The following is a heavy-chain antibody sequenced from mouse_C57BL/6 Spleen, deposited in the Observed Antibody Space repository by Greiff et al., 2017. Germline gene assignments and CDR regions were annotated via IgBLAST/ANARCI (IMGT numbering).Heavy chain of an antibody. V-gene: IGHV5-16*01. Sequence: EVKVVESEGGLVQPGSSMKLSCTASGFTFSDYYMAWVRQVPEKGLEWVANINYDGSSTYYLDSLKSRFIISRDNAKNILYLQMSSLKSEDTATYYCARGGYGSSPFAYWGQGTLVTVSA. CDR3: ARGGYGSSPFAY. D-gene: IGHD1-1*01. CDR1: GFTFSDYY. J-gene: IGHJ3*01. CDR2: INYDGSST.